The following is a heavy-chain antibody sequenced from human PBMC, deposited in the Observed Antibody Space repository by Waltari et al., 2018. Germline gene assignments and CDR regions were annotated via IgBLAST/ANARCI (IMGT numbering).Heavy chain of an antibody. D-gene: IGHD1-26*01. V-gene: IGHV4-38-2*01. CDR2: FYHSGTT. CDR1: GYPISSGYY. Sequence: QVQLQESGPGLGKPSETLSLTCAVSGYPISSGYYWGWIRQPPGKGLEWIGSFYHSGTTYYSPSLKSRVTISVDTSKNQFSLKVTSLTAADTAIYYCARGSFDSDSYFDVWDRGTLVTVSS. CDR3: ARGSFDSDSYFDV. J-gene: IGHJ2*01.